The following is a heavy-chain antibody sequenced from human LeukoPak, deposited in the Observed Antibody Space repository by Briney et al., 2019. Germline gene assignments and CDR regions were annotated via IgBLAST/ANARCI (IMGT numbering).Heavy chain of an antibody. CDR2: FDPEDGET. J-gene: IGHJ6*02. CDR3: ATDQRGAGLGFRYGSGSYNGMDV. V-gene: IGHV1-24*01. D-gene: IGHD3-10*01. CDR1: GYTLTELS. Sequence: ASVKVSCKVSGYTLTELSMHWVRQTPGEGLEWMGGFDPEDGETLYAQKFQGRVTMTEDTSTDTAYMELSSLRPEDTAVYYCATDQRGAGLGFRYGSGSYNGMDVWGQGTTVTVSS.